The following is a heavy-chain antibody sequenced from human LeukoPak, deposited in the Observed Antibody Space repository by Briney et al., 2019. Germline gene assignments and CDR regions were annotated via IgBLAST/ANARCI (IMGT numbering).Heavy chain of an antibody. CDR2: IYPGDSDT. CDR3: ARLFGYDSSGPP. Sequence: GGTLRLSCAASGYSFTSYWIAWVRQMPGKGLEWVGIIYPGDSDTRYSPSFQGQVTISADKSISTAYLQWSSLKASDTAMYYCARLFGYDSSGPPWGQGTMVTVSS. CDR1: GYSFTSYW. J-gene: IGHJ3*01. D-gene: IGHD3-22*01. V-gene: IGHV5-51*01.